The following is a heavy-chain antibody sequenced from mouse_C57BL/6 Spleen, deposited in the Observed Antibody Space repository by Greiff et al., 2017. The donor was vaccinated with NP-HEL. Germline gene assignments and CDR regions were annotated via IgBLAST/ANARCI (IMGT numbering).Heavy chain of an antibody. Sequence: EVQLVESGPGLVKPSQSLSLTCSVTGYSITSGYYWNWIRQFPGNKLEWMGYISYDGSNNYNPSLKNRISITRDTSKNQFFLKLNSVTTEDTATYYCARGGGYPDWFAYWGQGTLVTVSA. CDR2: ISYDGSN. J-gene: IGHJ3*01. V-gene: IGHV3-6*01. D-gene: IGHD2-2*01. CDR3: ARGGGYPDWFAY. CDR1: GYSITSGYY.